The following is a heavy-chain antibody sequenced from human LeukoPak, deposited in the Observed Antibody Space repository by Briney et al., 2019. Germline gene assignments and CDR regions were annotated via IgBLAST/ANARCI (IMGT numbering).Heavy chain of an antibody. V-gene: IGHV3-74*01. D-gene: IGHD3-3*01. CDR2: INSDGSST. CDR1: GFTFSCYW. J-gene: IGHJ5*02. CDR3: ARDRYDFWSGYSSWFDP. Sequence: GGSLRLSCAASGFTFSCYWMHWVRQAPGKGLVWVSRINSDGSSTSYADSVKGRFTISRDNAKNTLYLQMNSLRAEDTAVYYCARDRYDFWSGYSSWFDPWGQGTLVTVSS.